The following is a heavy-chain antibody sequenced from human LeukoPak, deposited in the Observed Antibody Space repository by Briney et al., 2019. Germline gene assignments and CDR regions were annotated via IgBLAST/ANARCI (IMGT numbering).Heavy chain of an antibody. CDR3: ARKGDYHDY. V-gene: IGHV3-48*02. CDR1: GFTFSSLS. J-gene: IGHJ4*02. CDR2: ISGTSSNI. Sequence: SRGSPRLSCTASGFTFSSLSMNWVCQAPGKGLEWISYISGTSSNIYYADSVKGRFTISRDNAKNSLYLQMNSLRDEDTAVYYCARKGDYHDYWGQGTLVTVSS.